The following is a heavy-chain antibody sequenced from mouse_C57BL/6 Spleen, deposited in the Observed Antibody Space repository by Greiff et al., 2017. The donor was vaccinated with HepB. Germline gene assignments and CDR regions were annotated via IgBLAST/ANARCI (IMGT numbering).Heavy chain of an antibody. D-gene: IGHD1-1*01. CDR3: ARADYYGSSYGGY. J-gene: IGHJ2*01. CDR1: GYTFTDYN. V-gene: IGHV1-22*01. Sequence: DVKLQESGPELVKPGASVKMSCKASGYTFTDYNMHWVKQSHGKSLEWIGYINPNNGGTSYNQKFKGKATLTVNKSSSTAYMELRSLTSEDSAVYYCARADYYGSSYGGYWGQGTTLTVSS. CDR2: INPNNGGT.